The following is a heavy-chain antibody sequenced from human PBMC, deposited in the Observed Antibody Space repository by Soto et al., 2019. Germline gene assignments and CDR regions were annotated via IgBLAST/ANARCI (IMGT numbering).Heavy chain of an antibody. J-gene: IGHJ4*02. D-gene: IGHD2-8*02. CDR3: ARGMTPPGAPAWYYFDS. CDR2: FSLSGTT. CDR1: GASITGTSY. Sequence: ETLSLTCTVSGASITGTSYWSWIRQPAGKGLEWIGRFSLSGTTNYNPSLRSRVTMSADVSKNQFSLRLTTVTAADTALYYCARGMTPPGAPAWYYFDSWGQGTLVTVSS. V-gene: IGHV4-4*07.